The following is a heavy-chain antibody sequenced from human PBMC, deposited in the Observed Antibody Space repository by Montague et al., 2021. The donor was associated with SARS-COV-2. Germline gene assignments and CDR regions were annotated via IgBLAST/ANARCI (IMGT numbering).Heavy chain of an antibody. D-gene: IGHD3-16*02. J-gene: IGHJ6*02. V-gene: IGHV4-34*01. CDR2: INHSGST. Sequence: ETLSLTCAVYGGSFSGYYWTWIRQPPGKGLEWIGEINHSGSTNYNPSLKSRVTISVDTSKNQFSLKLRSVTAADTAVYYCARGQPPRITFGGIISYGLDVWGQGTTVTVSS. CDR3: ARGQPPRITFGGIISYGLDV. CDR1: GGSFSGYY.